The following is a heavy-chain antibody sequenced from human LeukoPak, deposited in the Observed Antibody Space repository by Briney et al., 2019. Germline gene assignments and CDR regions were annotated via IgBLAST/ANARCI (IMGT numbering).Heavy chain of an antibody. CDR1: GYTLTELS. J-gene: IGHJ4*02. CDR2: FDPEDGET. Sequence: ASVKVSCKVSGYTLTELSMHWVRQAPGKGLEWMGCFDPEDGETIYAQKFQGRVTMTEDTSTDTAYMELSSLRSEDTAVYYCATELGGYSYGLPVDYWGQGTLVTVSS. CDR3: ATELGGYSYGLPVDY. V-gene: IGHV1-24*01. D-gene: IGHD5-18*01.